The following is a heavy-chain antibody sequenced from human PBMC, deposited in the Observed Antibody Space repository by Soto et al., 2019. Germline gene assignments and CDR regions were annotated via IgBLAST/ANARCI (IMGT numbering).Heavy chain of an antibody. J-gene: IGHJ3*02. CDR2: IYSGGST. D-gene: IGHD2-15*01. V-gene: IGHV3-66*01. Sequence: GGSLRLSCAASGFTVSSNYMSWVRQAPGKGLEWVSVIYSGGSTYYADSVKGRFTISRDNSKNTLYLQMNSLRAEDTAVYYCAREGIDCSGGSCYRYDAFDIWGQGTMVTVS. CDR3: AREGIDCSGGSCYRYDAFDI. CDR1: GFTVSSNY.